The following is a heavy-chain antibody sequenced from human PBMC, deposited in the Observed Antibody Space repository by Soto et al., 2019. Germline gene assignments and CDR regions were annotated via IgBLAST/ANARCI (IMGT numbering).Heavy chain of an antibody. D-gene: IGHD5-12*01. Sequence: QITLQESGPTLVKPTQTLTLTCTFSGFSLTTIGVGVGWIRQPPGKALEWLALIYWDDVERYSPSLKSRLTINKDTSKTQVVLTVANMDPVDTATYFCARRPARRGYNGYDFDYWGQGTLVTVSS. CDR2: IYWDDVE. J-gene: IGHJ4*02. V-gene: IGHV2-5*02. CDR3: ARRPARRGYNGYDFDY. CDR1: GFSLTTIGVG.